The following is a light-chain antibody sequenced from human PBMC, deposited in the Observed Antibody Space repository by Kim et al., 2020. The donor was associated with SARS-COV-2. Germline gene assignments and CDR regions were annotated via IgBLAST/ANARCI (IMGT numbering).Light chain of an antibody. J-gene: IGLJ2*01. CDR3: NSRDSSGNHS. Sequence: SSELTQDPAVSVALGQTVRITCQGDSLRSYYASWYQQKPGQAPVLVIYGKNNRPSGIPDRFSGSSSGNTASLTITGVQAEDEADYYCNSRDSSGNHSFGGGTQLTVL. CDR2: GKN. CDR1: SLRSYY. V-gene: IGLV3-19*01.